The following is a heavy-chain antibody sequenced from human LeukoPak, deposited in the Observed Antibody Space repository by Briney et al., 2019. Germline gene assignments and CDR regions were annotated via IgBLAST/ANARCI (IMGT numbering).Heavy chain of an antibody. J-gene: IGHJ3*01. Sequence: PSETLSLTCIVSGDSLSNNYWSWIRQPAGKGLEWIGRIFTSGTTKYNPSLRGRVTISADTSQNQFSLNLTSVTAADTAVYFCARGVGALDVWGQGTVVTVSS. V-gene: IGHV4-4*07. CDR2: IFTSGTT. CDR3: ARGVGALDV. D-gene: IGHD3-10*01. CDR1: GDSLSNNY.